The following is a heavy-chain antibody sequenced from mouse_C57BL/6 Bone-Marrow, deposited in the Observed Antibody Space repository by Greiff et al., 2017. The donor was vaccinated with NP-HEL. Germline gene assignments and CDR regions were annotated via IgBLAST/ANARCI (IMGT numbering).Heavy chain of an antibody. CDR2: IDPSDSYT. V-gene: IGHV1-50*01. Sequence: QVQLQQPGAELVKPGASVKLSCKASGYTFTSYWMQWVKQRPGQGLEWIGEIDPSDSYTNYNQKFKGKATLTVDKSSSTAYLQLSSLTSEDSAVYDCAGAARYWGQGTTLTVCS. CDR1: GYTFTSYW. CDR3: AGAARY. J-gene: IGHJ2*01.